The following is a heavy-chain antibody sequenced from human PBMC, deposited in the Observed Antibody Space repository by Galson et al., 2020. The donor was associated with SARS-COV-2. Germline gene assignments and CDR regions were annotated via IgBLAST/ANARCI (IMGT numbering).Heavy chain of an antibody. J-gene: IGHJ4*02. CDR2: INHSGST. D-gene: IGHD3-22*01. CDR1: GGSFSGYY. V-gene: IGHV4-34*01. CDR3: ATFDYYDSSF. Sequence: SETLSLTCAVYGGSFSGYYWSWIRQPPGKGLEWIGEINHSGSTNYNPSLKSRVTISVDTSKNQFSLKLSSVTAADTAVYYCATFDYYDSSFWGQGTLVTVSS.